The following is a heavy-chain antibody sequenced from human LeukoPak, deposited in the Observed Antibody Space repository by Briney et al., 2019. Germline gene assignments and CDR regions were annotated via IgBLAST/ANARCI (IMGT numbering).Heavy chain of an antibody. D-gene: IGHD1-26*01. J-gene: IGHJ4*02. CDR2: INPNSGGT. CDR3: AREFSVVGARLYY. V-gene: IGHV1-2*02. CDR1: GYTFTGYY. Sequence: ASVKVSCKAFGYTFTGYYMHWVRQAPGQGLEWMGWINPNSGGTNYAQKFQGRVTMTRDTSISTAYMELSRLRSDDTAVYYCAREFSVVGARLYYWGQGTLVTVSS.